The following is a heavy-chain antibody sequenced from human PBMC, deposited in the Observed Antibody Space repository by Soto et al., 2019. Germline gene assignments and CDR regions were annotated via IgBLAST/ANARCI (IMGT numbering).Heavy chain of an antibody. CDR3: AKDQRGRGYSYGFVPYGMDV. Sequence: ASVKVSCKASRYIFTAYYIHWVRQAPGQGLGWMGWIDPNSGGTHYAQKFQGWVTMTRDTSINTAYMELSRLKSDDTAVYYCAKDQRGRGYSYGFVPYGMDVWGQGTTVTVSS. CDR1: RYIFTAYY. CDR2: IDPNSGGT. V-gene: IGHV1-2*04. D-gene: IGHD5-18*01. J-gene: IGHJ6*02.